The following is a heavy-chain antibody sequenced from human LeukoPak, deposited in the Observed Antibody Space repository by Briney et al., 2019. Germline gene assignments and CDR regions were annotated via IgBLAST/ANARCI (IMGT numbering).Heavy chain of an antibody. CDR1: GFTFSIYY. D-gene: IGHD3-3*01. J-gene: IGHJ4*02. Sequence: GGSLRLSCAASGFTFSIYYMSGVRQAPGEGGGWVSYIIGSGGSTYYADSVKGRFTISRDNYKNTLYLKMNSLRAEDTAVYYCAKAYCDVWSSYFVGYWGQGTLVTVSS. CDR2: IIGSGGST. V-gene: IGHV3-23*01. CDR3: AKAYCDVWSSYFVGY.